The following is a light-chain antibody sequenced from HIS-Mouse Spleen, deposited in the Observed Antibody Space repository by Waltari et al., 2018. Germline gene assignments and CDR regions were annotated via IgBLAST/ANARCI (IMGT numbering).Light chain of an antibody. CDR1: QSISSW. CDR2: KAS. V-gene: IGKV1-5*03. CDR3: QQYNSYSWT. J-gene: IGKJ1*01. Sequence: DIQMTQSPSTLSASGGDRVTITCRASQSISSWLVWYQQKPGKAPKLLIYKASSLESGVPSRFSGSGSGTEFTLTISSLQPDDFATYYCQQYNSYSWTFGQGTKVEIK.